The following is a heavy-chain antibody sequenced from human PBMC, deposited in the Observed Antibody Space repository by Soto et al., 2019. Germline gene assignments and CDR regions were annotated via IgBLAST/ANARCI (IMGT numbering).Heavy chain of an antibody. J-gene: IGHJ4*02. CDR2: IRSERYGGTA. D-gene: IGHD2-15*01. CDR1: GFTFDDYA. CDR3: PPTPRNRRGQPFGC. Sequence: EMQLVESGGGLVEPGRSLRLSCTGSGFTFDDYAISWFRQTPGRGLECIGFIRSERYGGTADYAASVQGRFTISREDSKSVAFLQMNSLKSDDTGVYFCPPTPRNRRGQPFGCWGQGPLVTVSS. V-gene: IGHV3-49*03.